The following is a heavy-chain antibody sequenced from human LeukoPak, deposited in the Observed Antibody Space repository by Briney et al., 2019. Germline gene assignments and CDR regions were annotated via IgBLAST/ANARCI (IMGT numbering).Heavy chain of an antibody. CDR3: ARAYDILTGLDY. CDR1: GGSISSYY. J-gene: IGHJ4*02. D-gene: IGHD3-9*01. V-gene: IGHV4-59*08. Sequence: SETLSLTCTVSGGSISSYYWSWIRQPPGKGLERIGYIYYSGSTNYNPSLKSRVTISVDTSKNQFSLKLSSVTAADTAVYYCARAYDILTGLDYWGQGTLVTVSS. CDR2: IYYSGST.